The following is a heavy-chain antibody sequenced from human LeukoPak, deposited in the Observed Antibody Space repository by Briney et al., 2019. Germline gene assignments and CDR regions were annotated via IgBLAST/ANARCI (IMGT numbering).Heavy chain of an antibody. J-gene: IGHJ6*03. CDR1: GGSISSSSYY. V-gene: IGHV4-39*07. CDR3: ARDRRNYYYMDV. Sequence: SENLSLTCTVSGGSISSSSYYWGWIRQPPGKGLEWIGSIYYSGSTYYNPSLKSRVTISVDTSKNQFSLKLSSVTAADTAVYYCARDRRNYYYMDVWGKGTTVTVSS. CDR2: IYYSGST.